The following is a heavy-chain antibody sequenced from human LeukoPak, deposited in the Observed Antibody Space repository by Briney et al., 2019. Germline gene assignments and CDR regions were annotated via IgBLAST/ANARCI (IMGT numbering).Heavy chain of an antibody. V-gene: IGHV4-59*01. D-gene: IGHD5-12*01. CDR2: IYYSGST. CDR1: GGSISSYY. Sequence: PSETLSLTCTVSGGSISSYYWSWIRQPPGKGLEWIGYIYYSGSTNYNPSLKSRVTISIDTSKNQFSLKLSSVTAADTAVYYCAGSIEWLETLLDYWGQGTLVTVSS. J-gene: IGHJ4*02. CDR3: AGSIEWLETLLDY.